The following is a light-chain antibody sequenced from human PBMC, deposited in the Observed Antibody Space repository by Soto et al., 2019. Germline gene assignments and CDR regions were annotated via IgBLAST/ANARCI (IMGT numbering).Light chain of an antibody. Sequence: DIVMTQSPDSLAVSLGERATINCKSSQIVLYNSNKKNYLAWYQQKAGQPPKLLVYWASTRESGVPDRFSGSGSGTDFTLTISSLQAEDVAVYYCQQHYSTPLTFGQGTRLEIK. CDR2: WAS. J-gene: IGKJ5*01. V-gene: IGKV4-1*01. CDR1: QIVLYNSNKKNY. CDR3: QQHYSTPLT.